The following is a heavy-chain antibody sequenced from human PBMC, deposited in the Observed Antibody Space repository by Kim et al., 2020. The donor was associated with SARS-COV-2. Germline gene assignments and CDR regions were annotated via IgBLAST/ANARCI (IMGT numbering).Heavy chain of an antibody. CDR3: ARLYGIPILNSSGWYPSYYGMDV. J-gene: IGHJ6*02. CDR1: GGSISSSSYY. D-gene: IGHD6-19*01. CDR2: IYYSGST. V-gene: IGHV4-39*01. Sequence: SETLSLTCTVSGGSISSSSYYWGWIRQPPGKGLEWIGSIYYSGSTYYNPSLKSRVTISVDTSKNQFSLKLSSVTAADTAVYYCARLYGIPILNSSGWYPSYYGMDVWGQGTTVTVSS.